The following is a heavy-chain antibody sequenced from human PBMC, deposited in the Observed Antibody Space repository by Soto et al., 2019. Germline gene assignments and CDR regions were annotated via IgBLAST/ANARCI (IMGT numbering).Heavy chain of an antibody. CDR2: INSDGSST. Sequence: GGSLRLSCAASGFTFSSYWMHWVRQAPGKGLVWVSRINSDGSSTSYADSVKGRFTISRDNAKNTLYLQMNSLRAEDTAVYYCARLERYYYYYYMDVWGKGTTVTVSS. J-gene: IGHJ6*03. D-gene: IGHD1-1*01. CDR1: GFTFSSYW. CDR3: ARLERYYYYYYMDV. V-gene: IGHV3-74*01.